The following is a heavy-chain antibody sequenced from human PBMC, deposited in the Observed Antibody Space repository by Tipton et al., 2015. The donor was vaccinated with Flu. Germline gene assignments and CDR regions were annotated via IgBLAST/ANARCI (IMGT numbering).Heavy chain of an antibody. J-gene: IGHJ3*02. CDR3: ARRTGAFDI. Sequence: QLVQSGAELKKPGASVKISCKGSGYAFTNYWIGWVRQMPGKGLEWMGIIYPGYPDTRYSPSFEGQVTMSVDTSLNTAYLQWSRLKASDTAIYYCARRTGAFDIWGQGTMVTVSS. CDR2: IYPGYPDT. D-gene: IGHD3-10*01. V-gene: IGHV5-51*01. CDR1: GYAFTNYW.